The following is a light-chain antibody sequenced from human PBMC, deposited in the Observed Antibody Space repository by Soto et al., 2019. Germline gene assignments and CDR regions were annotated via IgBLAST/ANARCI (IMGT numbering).Light chain of an antibody. Sequence: DIQMTQSPSSVSASVGDTVTVSCRASQVISSWLAWYQQKPGRAPNLLIYKASTLQTEVPSRFSGSGSGTDFTLTITNLQPEDFATYYCHQASSFPLSFGGGTKVEIK. J-gene: IGKJ4*01. CDR3: HQASSFPLS. CDR2: KAS. V-gene: IGKV1-12*01. CDR1: QVISSW.